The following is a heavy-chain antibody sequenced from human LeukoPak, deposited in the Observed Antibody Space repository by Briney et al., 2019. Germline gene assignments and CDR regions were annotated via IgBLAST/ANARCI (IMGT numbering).Heavy chain of an antibody. CDR1: GFAFFSTS. J-gene: IGHJ6*03. V-gene: IGHV3-48*04. CDR3: ATTGNFYDMDV. D-gene: IGHD1-1*01. Sequence: GGSLRLSCAASGFAFFSTSIHWVRQAPGKGLEWLSYSSTVTGNIYYADSVKGRFTISGDNAKSSLNLQMSSLRAEDTAVYFCATTGNFYDMDVWGKGTTVTVSS. CDR2: SSTVTGNI.